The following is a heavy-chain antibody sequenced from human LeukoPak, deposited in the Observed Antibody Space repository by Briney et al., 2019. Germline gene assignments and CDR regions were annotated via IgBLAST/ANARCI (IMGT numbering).Heavy chain of an antibody. CDR3: ARDHIEVGAFDI. Sequence: ASVKVSCKASGYTFTGYYMHWVRQAPGQGLEWMGWINPNSGGTNYAQKFQGRVTMTRDTSISTAYMELRSLRSDDTAVYYCARDHIEVGAFDIWGQGTMVTVSS. D-gene: IGHD2-2*01. V-gene: IGHV1-2*02. CDR2: INPNSGGT. J-gene: IGHJ3*02. CDR1: GYTFTGYY.